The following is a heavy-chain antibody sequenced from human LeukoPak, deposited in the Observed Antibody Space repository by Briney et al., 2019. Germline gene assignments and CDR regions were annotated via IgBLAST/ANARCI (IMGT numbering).Heavy chain of an antibody. CDR1: GGSISSSYYY. Sequence: SETLSLTCTVSGGSISSSYYYWGWIRQPPGKGLEWIGYIYYTGSTYYNPSLKSRVTISGDTFKNQLSLKLSSVTAADTAVYYCARSSRGSDYYFDYWGQGTLVTVSS. J-gene: IGHJ4*01. CDR2: IYYTGST. CDR3: ARSSRGSDYYFDY. V-gene: IGHV4-30-4*08. D-gene: IGHD5-12*01.